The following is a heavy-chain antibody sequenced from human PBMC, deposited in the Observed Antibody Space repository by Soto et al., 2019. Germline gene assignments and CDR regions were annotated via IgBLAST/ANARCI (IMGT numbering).Heavy chain of an antibody. CDR1: GGSFSGYY. D-gene: IGHD3-3*01. V-gene: IGHV4-34*01. CDR3: ARGVNSYCDFWSGYYGSWFYP. Sequence: SETLSLTCAVYGGSFSGYYWSWIRQPPGKGLEWIGEINHSGSTNYNPSLKSRVTISVDTSKNQFSLKLSSVTAADTAVYYCARGVNSYCDFWSGYYGSWFYPWGQGTLVTVSS. CDR2: INHSGST. J-gene: IGHJ5*02.